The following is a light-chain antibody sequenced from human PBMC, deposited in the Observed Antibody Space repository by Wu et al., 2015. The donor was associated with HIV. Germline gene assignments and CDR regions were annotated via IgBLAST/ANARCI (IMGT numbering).Light chain of an antibody. CDR2: DAS. J-gene: IGKJ1*01. V-gene: IGKV1-6*01. CDR3: LQNYNYPRT. Sequence: AIQMTQTPSSLSTSVGDKVTITCRASQAIKSDLGWYQQKPGKPPNLLIYDASSLQTGVPSRFSGSGSGTVFTLTISSLQPEDSATYYCLQNYNYPRTFGRGTKVEIK. CDR1: QAIKSD.